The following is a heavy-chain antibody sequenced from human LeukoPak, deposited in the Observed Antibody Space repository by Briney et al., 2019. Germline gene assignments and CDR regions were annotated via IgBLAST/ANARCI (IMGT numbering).Heavy chain of an antibody. CDR2: ISYDGSNK. CDR1: GFTFSCYG. CDR3: AKDPMAAMGLFDY. V-gene: IGHV3-30*18. J-gene: IGHJ4*02. D-gene: IGHD5-18*01. Sequence: GGSLRLSCAASGFTFSCYGMHWVRQAPGKGLEWVAVISYDGSNKYYADSVKGRFTISRDNSKNTLYLQMNSLRAEDTAVYYCAKDPMAAMGLFDYWGQGTLVTVSS.